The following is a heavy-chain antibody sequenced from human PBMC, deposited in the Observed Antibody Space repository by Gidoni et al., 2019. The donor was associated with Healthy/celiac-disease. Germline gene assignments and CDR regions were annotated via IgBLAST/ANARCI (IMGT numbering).Heavy chain of an antibody. D-gene: IGHD3-10*01. Sequence: QLQLQESGPGLVKPSETLSLTCTVSGGSISRSSYYWGWIRQPPGKGLEWIGSIYYSGSTYYNPSLKSRVTISVDTSKNQCSLKRSSVTAADTAVYYCARRRGFGSGDTSWGMDVWGQGTTVTVSS. CDR1: GGSISRSSYY. CDR2: IYYSGST. CDR3: ARRRGFGSGDTSWGMDV. J-gene: IGHJ6*02. V-gene: IGHV4-39*01.